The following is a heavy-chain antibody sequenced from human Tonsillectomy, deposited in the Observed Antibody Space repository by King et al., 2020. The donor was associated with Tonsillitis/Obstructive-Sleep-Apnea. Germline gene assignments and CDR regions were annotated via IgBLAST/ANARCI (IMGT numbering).Heavy chain of an antibody. CDR1: GFTFSSYA. J-gene: IGHJ4*02. V-gene: IGHV3-23*04. CDR2: ISGSGGST. Sequence: VQLVESGGGLVQPGGSLRLSCAASGFTFSSYAMSWVRQAPGKGLEWVSAISGSGGSTYYAYSVKGRFTISRDNSKNTLYLQMNSLRAEDTAVYYCAKVKAGYCSSTSCYSFDYWGQGTLVTVSS. D-gene: IGHD2-2*01. CDR3: AKVKAGYCSSTSCYSFDY.